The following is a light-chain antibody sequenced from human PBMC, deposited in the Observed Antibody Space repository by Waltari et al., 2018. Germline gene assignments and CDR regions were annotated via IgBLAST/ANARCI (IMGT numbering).Light chain of an antibody. Sequence: DIQVTQSPSTLSASVGDRVTITCRASQSIVVWLAWYQQKPWKAPRLLIYKASYLESGVPSRCSGRGSGTEFTLTISSLQADDFATYYCLQYNSYPWTFGQGTKVEIK. CDR1: QSIVVW. J-gene: IGKJ1*01. V-gene: IGKV1-5*03. CDR3: LQYNSYPWT. CDR2: KAS.